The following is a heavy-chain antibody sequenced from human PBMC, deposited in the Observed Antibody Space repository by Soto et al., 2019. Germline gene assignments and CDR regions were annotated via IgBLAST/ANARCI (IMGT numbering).Heavy chain of an antibody. CDR2: ISGSGGST. Sequence: PGGSLRLSCAASAFTFSSYAMSWVRQAPGKGLEWVSAISGSGGSTYYADSVKGRFTISRDNSKNTLYLQMNSLRAEDTAVYYCAKVASYDFWSGPKTDFDPWGQGTLVTVSS. CDR1: AFTFSSYA. V-gene: IGHV3-23*01. D-gene: IGHD3-3*01. CDR3: AKVASYDFWSGPKTDFDP. J-gene: IGHJ5*02.